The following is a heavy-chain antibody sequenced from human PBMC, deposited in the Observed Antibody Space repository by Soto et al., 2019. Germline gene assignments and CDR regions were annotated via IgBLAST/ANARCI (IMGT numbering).Heavy chain of an antibody. CDR1: GVSISTSTYY. D-gene: IGHD4-4*01. CDR3: ARHNSRVVDY. CDR2: IHYSGST. J-gene: IGHJ4*02. V-gene: IGHV4-39*01. Sequence: QLQLQASGPGLVKPSETLSLACSVSGVSISTSTYYWGWIRQPPGKGLEWIVTIHYSGSTYSNPSLKGRISMSVDSSKNQFSLKLTSVTAADTSGDYCARHNSRVVDYWGQGTLVIVSS.